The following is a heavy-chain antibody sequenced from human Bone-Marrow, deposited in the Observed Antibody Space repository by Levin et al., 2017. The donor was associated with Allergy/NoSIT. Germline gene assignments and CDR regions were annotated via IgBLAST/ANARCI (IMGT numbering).Heavy chain of an antibody. CDR1: GYSFTSYW. CDR3: ARQAALYYYGSGSYWGWFDP. V-gene: IGHV5-51*01. CDR2: IYPGDSDT. J-gene: IGHJ5*02. D-gene: IGHD3-10*01. Sequence: GESLKISCKGSGYSFTSYWIGWVRQMPGKGLEWMGIIYPGDSDTRYSPSFQGQVTISADKSISTAYLQWSSLKASDTAMYYCARQAALYYYGSGSYWGWFDPWGQGTLVTVSS.